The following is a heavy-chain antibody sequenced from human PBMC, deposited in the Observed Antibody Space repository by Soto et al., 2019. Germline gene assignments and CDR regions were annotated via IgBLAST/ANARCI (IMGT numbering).Heavy chain of an antibody. D-gene: IGHD1-26*01. V-gene: IGHV3-23*01. Sequence: GGSLRLSCAASGFTFSSYAMSWVRQAPGKGLEWVSAFSGSGGSTYYADSVKGRFTISRDNSKNTLYLQMNSLRAEDTAVYYCAKVRSYHSGSYSVFFYFDYWGQGTLVTVSS. CDR1: GFTFSSYA. CDR3: AKVRSYHSGSYSVFFYFDY. J-gene: IGHJ4*02. CDR2: FSGSGGST.